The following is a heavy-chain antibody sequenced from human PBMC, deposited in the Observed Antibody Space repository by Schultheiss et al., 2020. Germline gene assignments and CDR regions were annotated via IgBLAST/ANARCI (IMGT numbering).Heavy chain of an antibody. V-gene: IGHV3-11*01. CDR1: GFTFSDYY. J-gene: IGHJ6*03. D-gene: IGHD5-24*01. CDR2: ISGSGGST. Sequence: GGSLRLSCAASGFTFSDYYMSWIRQAPGKGLEWVSAISGSGGSTYYADSVKGRFTISRDNAKNSLRLLMNSLRAEDTAVYYCARDRDDYYYMDVWGKGTTVTVSS. CDR3: ARDRDDYYYMDV.